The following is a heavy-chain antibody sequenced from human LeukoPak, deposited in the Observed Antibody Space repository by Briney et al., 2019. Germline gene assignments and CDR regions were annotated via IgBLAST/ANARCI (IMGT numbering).Heavy chain of an antibody. J-gene: IGHJ6*04. CDR3: ARGRCSSTSCYIQDV. V-gene: IGHV1-2*02. CDR2: INPNSGGT. D-gene: IGHD2-2*02. CDR1: GYTFTDYY. Sequence: ASVKVSCKTSGYTFTDYYMHWVRQAPGQGLEWMGWINPNSGGTNYAHKFQGRVTMTRDTSISTAYMELSRLRSDDTAVYYCARGRCSSTSCYIQDVWGKGTTVTISS.